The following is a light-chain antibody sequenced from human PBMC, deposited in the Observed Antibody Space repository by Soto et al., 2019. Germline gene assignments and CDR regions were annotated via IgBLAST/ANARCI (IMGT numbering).Light chain of an antibody. V-gene: IGKV3-20*01. J-gene: IGKJ4*01. CDR1: QSVSSSY. Sequence: EIVLTQSPGTRSLSLWGRATLSCMASQSVSSSYLAWYKQKPGEAPRLLIYGASSSATAIPDRFSGSGSGTDFTLTISRLEPEDFEVYYCQQYGSTPRTFGGGTKVEIK. CDR3: QQYGSTPRT. CDR2: GAS.